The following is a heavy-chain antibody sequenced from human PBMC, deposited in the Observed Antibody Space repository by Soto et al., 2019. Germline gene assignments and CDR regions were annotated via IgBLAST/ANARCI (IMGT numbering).Heavy chain of an antibody. V-gene: IGHV4-30-4*01. CDR3: ARDEIGGKNAFDY. D-gene: IGHD3-16*01. CDR1: GGSTSSGDYY. J-gene: IGHJ4*02. Sequence: SETLSLTCTVSGGSTSSGDYYWSWIRQPPGKGLEWIGYIYYSGSTYYNPSLKSRVTISVDTSKNQFSLKLSSVTAADTAVYYCARDEIGGKNAFDYWGQGTLVTVSS. CDR2: IYYSGST.